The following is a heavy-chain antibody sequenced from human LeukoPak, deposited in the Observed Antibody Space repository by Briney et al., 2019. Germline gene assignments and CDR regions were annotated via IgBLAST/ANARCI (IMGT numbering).Heavy chain of an antibody. V-gene: IGHV3-30-3*01. CDR2: ISYDGSNK. D-gene: IGHD3-22*01. Sequence: GRSLRLSCAASGFTFSSYAMHWVRQAPGKGLEWVAAISYDGSNKYYADSVKGRFTISRDNSKNTLYLQMNSLRAEDTAVYYCARGHILGYYYDSSGNNWFDPWGQGTLVTVSS. CDR1: GFTFSSYA. CDR3: ARGHILGYYYDSSGNNWFDP. J-gene: IGHJ5*02.